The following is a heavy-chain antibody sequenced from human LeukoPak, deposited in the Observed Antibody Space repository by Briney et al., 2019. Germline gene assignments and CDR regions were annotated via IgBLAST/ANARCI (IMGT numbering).Heavy chain of an antibody. CDR1: GFTFSSYA. Sequence: PGGSLRLSCAASGFTFSSYAMSWVRQAPGKGLEWVSAISRSVGSTYYADSVKGRFTISRDNSKNTLYLQMNSLRAEDTAVYYCAKDPRGSVAGDWGQGTLVTVSS. D-gene: IGHD6-19*01. CDR2: ISRSVGST. V-gene: IGHV3-23*01. J-gene: IGHJ4*02. CDR3: AKDPRGSVAGD.